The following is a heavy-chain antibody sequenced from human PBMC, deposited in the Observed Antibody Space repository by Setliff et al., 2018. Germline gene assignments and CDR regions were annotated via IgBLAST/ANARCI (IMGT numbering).Heavy chain of an antibody. CDR2: MNPTSGNT. V-gene: IGHV1-8*01. CDR3: ARDALYDSNDRNSYYGNWLDP. Sequence: ASVKVSCKASGYTFTSYDINWVRQATGQGLEWMGWMNPTSGNTGYAQKFQGRVTMTRNTSISTAYMELSSLTSADTALYYCARDALYDSNDRNSYYGNWLDPWGQGTLVTVSS. D-gene: IGHD3-22*01. J-gene: IGHJ5*02. CDR1: GYTFTSYD.